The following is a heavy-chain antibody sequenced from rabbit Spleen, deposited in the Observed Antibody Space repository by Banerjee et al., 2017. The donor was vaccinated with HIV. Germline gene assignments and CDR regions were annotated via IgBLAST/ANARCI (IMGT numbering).Heavy chain of an antibody. CDR3: ARDLVAVIGWNFNL. CDR1: GVSFSSSSY. Sequence: QSLEESGGDLVKPGASLTLTCTASGVSFSSSSYMCWVRQAPGKGLEWIACIDIGSSGFTYFATWAKGRFTCSKTSSTTVTLQMTSLTAADTATYFCARDLVAVIGWNFNLWGPGTLVTVS. J-gene: IGHJ4*01. V-gene: IGHV1S40*01. D-gene: IGHD1-1*01. CDR2: IDIGSSGFT.